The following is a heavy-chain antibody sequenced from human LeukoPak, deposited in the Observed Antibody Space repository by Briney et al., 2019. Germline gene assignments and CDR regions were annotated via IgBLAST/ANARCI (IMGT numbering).Heavy chain of an antibody. CDR1: GFTFSSYA. D-gene: IGHD3-22*01. Sequence: GRSLRLSCAASGFTFSSYAIHWVRQAPGKGLEWVAVIAYDGGNKYYADSVKGRFTISRDNSKNTLFLQMNSLRAEDTAVYYCTRDSSPWYYYDRSGSNGFDPWGQGTLVTVSS. CDR3: TRDSSPWYYYDRSGSNGFDP. J-gene: IGHJ5*02. V-gene: IGHV3-30-3*01. CDR2: IAYDGGNK.